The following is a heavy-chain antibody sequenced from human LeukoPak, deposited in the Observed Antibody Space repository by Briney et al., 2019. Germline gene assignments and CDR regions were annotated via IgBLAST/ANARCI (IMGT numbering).Heavy chain of an antibody. V-gene: IGHV3-74*03. CDR1: GFTFSCYA. J-gene: IGHJ4*02. D-gene: IGHD1-1*01. Sequence: PGGSLRLSCAASGFTFSCYAMSWVRQAPGKGLEWVSRIKSDGSNIKYADSVKGRFTISRDNTKNTLYLQMISLRADDTAVYYCATGRTGTFEYWGQGALVTVSS. CDR2: IKSDGSNI. CDR3: ATGRTGTFEY.